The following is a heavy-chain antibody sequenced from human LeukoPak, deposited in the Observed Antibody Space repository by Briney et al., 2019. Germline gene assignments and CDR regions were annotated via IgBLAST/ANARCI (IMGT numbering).Heavy chain of an antibody. D-gene: IGHD1-14*01. CDR3: APRRREGGDRDSSWPPDY. J-gene: IGHJ4*02. Sequence: ASVNVSCKASGYTFTGYYMHWVRQAPGQGLEGMGWINPNSGGTNYAQKFQGRVTITTDESTSTAYMELSSLRSEDTAGYYCAPRRREGGDRDSSWPPDYWGQGTLVTVSS. CDR1: GYTFTGYY. V-gene: IGHV1-2*02. CDR2: INPNSGGT.